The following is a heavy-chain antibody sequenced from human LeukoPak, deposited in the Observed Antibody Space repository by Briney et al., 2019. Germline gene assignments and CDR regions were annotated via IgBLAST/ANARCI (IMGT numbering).Heavy chain of an antibody. V-gene: IGHV1-2*02. CDR1: GYTFTGYY. CDR2: INPNSGGT. J-gene: IGHJ6*03. CDR3: ARVGHYYGSGSSYTYYYYYMDV. D-gene: IGHD3-10*01. Sequence: ASVKVSCKASGYTFTGYYMHWVRQAPGQGLEWMGWINPNSGGTNYAQKFQGRVTMTRNTSISTAYMELSSLRSEDTALYYCARVGHYYGSGSSYTYYYYYMDVWGKGTAVTVSS.